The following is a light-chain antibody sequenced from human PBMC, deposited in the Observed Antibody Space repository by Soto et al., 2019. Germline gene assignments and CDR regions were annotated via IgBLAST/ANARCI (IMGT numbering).Light chain of an antibody. V-gene: IGKV1-5*01. CDR3: QQYENYWT. J-gene: IGKJ1*01. CDR1: QSISSW. CDR2: DAS. Sequence: DIQLTQSHSTLSATAGDRVTITCRASQSISSWLAWYQQKPGKAPKLLIYDASNLESGVPSWLSGSGSGTEFTLTISNLKPDDFASYYCQQYENYWTFGHGTKVDIK.